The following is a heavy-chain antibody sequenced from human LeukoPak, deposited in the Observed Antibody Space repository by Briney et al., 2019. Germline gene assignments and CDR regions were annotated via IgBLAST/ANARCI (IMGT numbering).Heavy chain of an antibody. J-gene: IGHJ4*02. CDR3: ASPLYSGSYLGSF. CDR2: ISGSGGST. V-gene: IGHV3-23*01. CDR1: GFTFSNYA. Sequence: GGSLRLSCAASGFTFSNYAMNWGRQAPGKGVEWVSAISGSGGSTYYADSVKGRFTISRDNSKNTLFLLMNSLRADDTAVYYCASPLYSGSYLGSFWGQGTLVTVSS. D-gene: IGHD1-26*01.